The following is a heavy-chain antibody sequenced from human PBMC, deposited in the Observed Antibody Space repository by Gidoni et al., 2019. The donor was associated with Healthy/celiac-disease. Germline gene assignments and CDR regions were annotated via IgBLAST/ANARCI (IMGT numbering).Heavy chain of an antibody. Sequence: QVQLVASGGGVVQPGRSRRLSCAASGFTFSSYGMHWVRQAPGKGLEWVAVISYDGSNKYYADSVKGRFTISRDNSKNTLYLQMNSLRAEDTAVYYCAKDGGGSLFPIDYWGQGTLVTVSS. D-gene: IGHD2-21*01. CDR2: ISYDGSNK. CDR1: GFTFSSYG. V-gene: IGHV3-30*18. J-gene: IGHJ4*02. CDR3: AKDGGGSLFPIDY.